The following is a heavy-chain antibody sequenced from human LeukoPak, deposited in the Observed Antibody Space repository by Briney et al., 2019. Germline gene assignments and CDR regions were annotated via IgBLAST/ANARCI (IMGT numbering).Heavy chain of an antibody. CDR3: ARGNYDILTGYYNAFDI. D-gene: IGHD3-9*01. CDR1: GYSISSGYY. Sequence: SETLSLTCAVSGYSISSGYYWGWIRQPPGKGLEWIGSIYHSGNTNYNPSLKSRVTTSVDTSKNQFSLKLNSVTAADTAVYYCARGNYDILTGYYNAFDIWGQGTMVTVSS. J-gene: IGHJ3*02. CDR2: IYHSGNT. V-gene: IGHV4-38-2*01.